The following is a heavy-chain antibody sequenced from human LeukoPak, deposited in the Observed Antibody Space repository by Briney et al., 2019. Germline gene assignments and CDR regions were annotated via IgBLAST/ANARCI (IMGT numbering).Heavy chain of an antibody. CDR3: ATGANLFQF. CDR1: GFIFTDSW. D-gene: IGHD1-14*01. V-gene: IGHV3-7*01. J-gene: IGHJ4*02. CDR2: IRHDGSQT. Sequence: PGGSLRLSCAASGFIFTDSWMSWVRQAPGKGLEWVANIRHDGSQTYYLDSVKGRFTISRDSAKNEVYLEMNNLRGADTAVYYCATGANLFQFWGQGTLVTVSS.